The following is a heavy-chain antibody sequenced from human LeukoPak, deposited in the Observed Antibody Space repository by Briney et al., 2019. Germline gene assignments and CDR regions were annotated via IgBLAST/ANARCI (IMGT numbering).Heavy chain of an antibody. D-gene: IGHD3-9*01. CDR3: AREAGYFDWLLSSQFDAFDI. CDR1: GFTFSSYS. CDR2: ISSSRSTI. Sequence: PGGSLRLSCAASGFTFSSYSMNWVRQAPGKGLVWVSYISSSRSTIYYADSVKGRFTISRDNAKNTLYLQMNRLRAEDTAVYYCAREAGYFDWLLSSQFDAFDIWGQGTMVTVSS. V-gene: IGHV3-48*01. J-gene: IGHJ3*02.